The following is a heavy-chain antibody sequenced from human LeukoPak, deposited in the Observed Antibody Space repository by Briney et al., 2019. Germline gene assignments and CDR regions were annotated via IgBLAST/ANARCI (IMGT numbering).Heavy chain of an antibody. V-gene: IGHV4-34*01. CDR2: INHSGST. J-gene: IGHJ4*02. D-gene: IGHD5-24*01. CDR1: GGSFSGYY. CDR3: ARKGDGYNGDFDY. Sequence: SETLSLACAAYGGSFSGYYWSWIRQPPGKGLEWIGEINHSGSTNYNPSLKSRVTISVDTSKNQFSLKLSSVTAADTAVYYCARKGDGYNGDFDYWGQGTLVTVSS.